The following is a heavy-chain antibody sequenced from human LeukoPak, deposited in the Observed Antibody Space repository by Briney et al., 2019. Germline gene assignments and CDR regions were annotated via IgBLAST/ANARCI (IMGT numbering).Heavy chain of an antibody. CDR3: ARGPVGGTTYNDGDAFDI. D-gene: IGHD1-7*01. CDR1: GGSISSGSYY. J-gene: IGHJ3*02. Sequence: SETLSLTCTVSGGSISSGSYYWTWIRQPPGKGLEWIGYIYYSGSTNYNPSLKSRVTISVDTSKNQFSLKLSSVTAADTAVYYCARGPVGGTTYNDGDAFDIWGQGTMVTVSS. CDR2: IYYSGST. V-gene: IGHV4-61*01.